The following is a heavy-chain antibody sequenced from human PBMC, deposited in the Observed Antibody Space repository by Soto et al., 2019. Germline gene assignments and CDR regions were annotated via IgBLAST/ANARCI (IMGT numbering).Heavy chain of an antibody. J-gene: IGHJ5*02. CDR1: GGSISSSSYY. CDR2: IYYSGST. Sequence: SETLSLTCTVSGGSISSSSYYWGWIRQPPGKGLEWIGSIYYSGSTYYNPSLKSRVTISVDTSKNQFSLKLSSVTAADTAVYYCARQGGIVATMFQALPGYWFDPWGQGTLVTVSS. CDR3: ARQGGIVATMFQALPGYWFDP. V-gene: IGHV4-39*01. D-gene: IGHD5-12*01.